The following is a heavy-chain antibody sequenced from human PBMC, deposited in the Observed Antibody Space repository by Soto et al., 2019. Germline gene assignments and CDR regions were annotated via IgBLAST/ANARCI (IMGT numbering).Heavy chain of an antibody. CDR3: AKSITMIVVVTDLDAFDI. D-gene: IGHD3-22*01. CDR1: GFTFISYT. J-gene: IGHJ3*02. CDR2: ISGSGGST. V-gene: IGHV3-23*01. Sequence: GGSLRLSCAASGFTFISYTMSWVRQVPGKGLEWVSAISGSGGSTYYADSVKGRFTISRDNSKNTLYLQMNSLRAEDAAVYYCAKSITMIVVVTDLDAFDIWGQGTMVTVSS.